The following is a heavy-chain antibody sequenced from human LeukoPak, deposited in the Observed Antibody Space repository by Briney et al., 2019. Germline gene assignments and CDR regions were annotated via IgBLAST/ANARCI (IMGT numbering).Heavy chain of an antibody. CDR2: IIPIFGTA. CDR3: ARGPRGGSLIGWFDP. V-gene: IGHV1-69*05. J-gene: IGHJ5*02. D-gene: IGHD3-10*01. CDR1: GYTFTSYG. Sequence: GASVKVSCKASGYTFTSYGISWVRQAPGQGLEWMGGIIPIFGTANYAQKFQGRVTITTDESTSTAYMELSSLRSEDTAVYYCARGPRGGSLIGWFDPWGQGTLVTVSS.